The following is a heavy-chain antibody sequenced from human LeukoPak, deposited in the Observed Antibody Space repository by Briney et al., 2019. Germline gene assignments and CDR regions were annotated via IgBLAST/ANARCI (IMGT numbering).Heavy chain of an antibody. J-gene: IGHJ4*02. CDR3: ARKYYYDSSGHFDY. V-gene: IGHV3-21*01. D-gene: IGHD3-22*01. CDR1: GFTFSSYS. Sequence: GGSLRLSCAASGFTFSSYSMSWVRQAPGKGREWVSSISSSSTYIYYADSLKGRFTISRDNAKNSLYLQMNSLRAEDTAVYYCARKYYYDSSGHFDYWGQGTLVTVSS. CDR2: ISSSSTYI.